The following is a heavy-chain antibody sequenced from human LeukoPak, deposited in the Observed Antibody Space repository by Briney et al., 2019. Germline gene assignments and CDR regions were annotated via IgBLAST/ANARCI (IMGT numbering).Heavy chain of an antibody. J-gene: IGHJ4*02. D-gene: IGHD4-17*01. Sequence: ASVKVTCKSSGGTFSSYAISGVRQSPGQGLGCMGGIIPIFGTANYAQKFQGRVTMTRDTSTRTVYMELSSLRSEDTAVYYCARGTVTTPWYFDYRGQGTLVTVSS. CDR2: IIPIFGTA. CDR1: GGTFSSYA. CDR3: ARGTVTTPWYFDY. V-gene: IGHV1-69*05.